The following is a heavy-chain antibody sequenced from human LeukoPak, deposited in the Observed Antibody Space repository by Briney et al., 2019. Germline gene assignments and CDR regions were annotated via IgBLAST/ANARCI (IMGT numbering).Heavy chain of an antibody. D-gene: IGHD4-17*01. CDR3: AKDYGDYPLYYFDY. CDR1: GFTFDDYA. Sequence: GGSLRLSCAASGFTFDDYAMHWVRQAPGKGLEWVSGISWNSGSIGYADSVKGRFAISRDNAKNSLYLQMNSLRAEDTALYYCAKDYGDYPLYYFDYWGQGTLVTVSS. J-gene: IGHJ4*02. V-gene: IGHV3-9*01. CDR2: ISWNSGSI.